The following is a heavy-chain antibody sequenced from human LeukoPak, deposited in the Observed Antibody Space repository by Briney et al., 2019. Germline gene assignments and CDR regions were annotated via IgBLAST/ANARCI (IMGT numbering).Heavy chain of an antibody. D-gene: IGHD1-26*01. CDR1: GFTFSSYS. CDR3: AKVGVAGATTGYFDY. Sequence: GGSLRLSCAASGFTFSSYSMNWVRQAPGKGLEWVSSISSSSSYIYYADSVKGRFTISRDNAKNSLYLQMNSLRAEDTAVYYCAKVGVAGATTGYFDYWGQGTLVTVSS. J-gene: IGHJ4*02. CDR2: ISSSSSYI. V-gene: IGHV3-21*04.